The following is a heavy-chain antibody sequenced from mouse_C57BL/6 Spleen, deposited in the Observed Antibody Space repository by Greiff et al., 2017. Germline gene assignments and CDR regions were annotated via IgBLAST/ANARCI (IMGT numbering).Heavy chain of an antibody. CDR2: IYPGSGST. CDR1: GYTFTSYW. J-gene: IGHJ2*01. V-gene: IGHV1-55*01. Sequence: QVQLQQPGAELVKPGASVKMSCKASGYTFTSYWITWVKQRPGQGLEWLGDIYPGSGSTNYNEKFKSKATLTADTSSSTAYMQLSSLTSEDSAVYYCARVTTVVATDWGQGTTLTVSS. D-gene: IGHD1-1*01. CDR3: ARVTTVVATD.